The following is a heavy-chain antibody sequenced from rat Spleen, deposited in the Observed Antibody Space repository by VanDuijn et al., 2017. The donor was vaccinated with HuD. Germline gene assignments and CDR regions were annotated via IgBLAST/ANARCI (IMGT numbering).Heavy chain of an antibody. CDR2: ISTGGGNT. Sequence: EVQLVESGGGLVQPGRSLKLSCVASGFTFPNYGMAWVRQAPTKGLEWVASISTGGGNTYYRDSVKGRFTISRDNAKNTLYLQLDSLRSEDTATYYCATDTFYDGTYYPGGFDYWGQGVMVTVSS. V-gene: IGHV5S13*01. CDR1: GFTFPNYG. CDR3: ATDTFYDGTYYPGGFDY. J-gene: IGHJ2*01. D-gene: IGHD1-12*02.